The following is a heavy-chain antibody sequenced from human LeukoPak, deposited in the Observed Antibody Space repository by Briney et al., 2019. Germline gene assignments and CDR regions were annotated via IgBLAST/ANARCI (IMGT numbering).Heavy chain of an antibody. CDR3: ARDRGSDSSGYHTFDY. V-gene: IGHV1-18*01. CDR1: GYTFTSYG. Sequence: GASVKVSCKASGYTFTSYGISWVRQAPGQGLEWMGWISAYNGNTNYAQKLQGRVTMTTDTSTSTAYMELRSLRSDDTAVYYCARDRGSDSSGYHTFDYWGQGTLVTVSS. D-gene: IGHD3-22*01. J-gene: IGHJ4*02. CDR2: ISAYNGNT.